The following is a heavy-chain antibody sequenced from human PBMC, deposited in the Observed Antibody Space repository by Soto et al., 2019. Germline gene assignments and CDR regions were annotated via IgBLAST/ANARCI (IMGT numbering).Heavy chain of an antibody. CDR3: ARDNRVSGYEPYYYYGMDV. J-gene: IGHJ6*02. CDR1: GYTFTSYA. D-gene: IGHD3-3*01. CDR2: INAGNGNT. V-gene: IGHV1-3*01. Sequence: GASVKVSCKASGYTFTSYAMHWVRQAPGQRLEWMGWINAGNGNTNYAQKLQGRVTMTTDTSTSTAYMERRSLRSDDTAVYYCARDNRVSGYEPYYYYGMDVWGQGTTVTVSS.